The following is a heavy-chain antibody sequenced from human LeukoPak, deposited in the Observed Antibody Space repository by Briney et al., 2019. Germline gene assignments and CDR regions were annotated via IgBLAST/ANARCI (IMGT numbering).Heavy chain of an antibody. CDR3: ATQPSGYGVD. J-gene: IGHJ4*02. CDR1: GFTFSGSA. Sequence: GGSLRLSCAASGFTFSGSAMHWVRQAPGKGLEWVAVISYDGSNKYYADSVKGRFTISRDNSKNTLYLQMNSLRAEDTAVYYCATQPSGYGVDWGQGTLVTVSS. CDR2: ISYDGSNK. D-gene: IGHD5-12*01. V-gene: IGHV3-30-3*01.